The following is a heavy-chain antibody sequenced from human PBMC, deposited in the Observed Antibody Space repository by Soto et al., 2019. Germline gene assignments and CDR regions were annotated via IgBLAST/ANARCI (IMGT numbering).Heavy chain of an antibody. D-gene: IGHD3-3*01. V-gene: IGHV3-48*02. CDR1: GFTFSSYS. Sequence: GGSLRLSCAASGFTFSSYSMNWVRQAPGKGLEWVSYISSSSSTIYYADSVKGRFTISRDNAKNSLYLQMNSLRDEDTAVYYCARVCCPERFLERQDDYWGQGTLVTAPQ. CDR3: ARVCCPERFLERQDDY. CDR2: ISSSSSTI. J-gene: IGHJ4*02.